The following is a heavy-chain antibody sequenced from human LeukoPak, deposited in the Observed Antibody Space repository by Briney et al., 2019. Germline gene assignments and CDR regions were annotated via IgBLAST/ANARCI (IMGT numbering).Heavy chain of an antibody. J-gene: IGHJ6*02. CDR2: IKPDGSET. Sequence: GGSLRLSCVASGFPFSSYWMTWVRQAPGKGLEWVANIKPDGSETYSVDSVKGRFTISRDNAKNSLYLQMNSLRAEDTAVYYCARTLRFFRFLDVWGQGTTVTVSS. CDR1: GFPFSSYW. CDR3: ARTLRFFRFLDV. V-gene: IGHV3-7*03. D-gene: IGHD3-3*01.